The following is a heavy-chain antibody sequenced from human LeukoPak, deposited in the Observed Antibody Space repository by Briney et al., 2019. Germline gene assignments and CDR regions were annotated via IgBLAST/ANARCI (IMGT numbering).Heavy chain of an antibody. D-gene: IGHD5-24*01. J-gene: IGHJ6*03. Sequence: PSETLSLTCIVSGGSISSYYWSWIRQPPGKGLEWIGFIFYSGTTNYNPSLKSRVTISVDTSKNQFSLKLSSVTAADTAVYYCAKGSDGYKFYKYHYMDVWGKGTTVTISS. CDR2: IFYSGTT. CDR1: GGSISSYY. V-gene: IGHV4-59*01. CDR3: AKGSDGYKFYKYHYMDV.